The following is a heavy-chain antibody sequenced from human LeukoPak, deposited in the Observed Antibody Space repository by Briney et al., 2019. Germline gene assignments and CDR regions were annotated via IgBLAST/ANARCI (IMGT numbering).Heavy chain of an antibody. V-gene: IGHV1-69*04. Sequence: ASVKVSCKASGGTFSSYAISWVRQAPGQGLEWMGRIIPTLGIANYAQKFQGRVTITADKSTSTAYMELSSLRSEDTAVYYCARNPAYCGGDCYSGVGDYWGQGTLVTVSS. CDR2: IIPTLGIA. J-gene: IGHJ4*02. CDR3: ARNPAYCGGDCYSGVGDY. CDR1: GGTFSSYA. D-gene: IGHD2-21*01.